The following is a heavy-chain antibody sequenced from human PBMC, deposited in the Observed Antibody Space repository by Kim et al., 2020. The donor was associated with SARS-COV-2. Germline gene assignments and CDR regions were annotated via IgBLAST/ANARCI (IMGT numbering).Heavy chain of an antibody. V-gene: IGHV3-23*01. CDR3: AKWTGGVIAGHNWFDP. CDR1: GFTFSSYA. Sequence: GGSLRLSCAASGFTFSSYAMSWVRQAPGKGLEWVSAISGSGGSTYYADSVKGRFTISRDNSKNTLYLQMNSLRAEDTAVYYCAKWTGGVIAGHNWFDPWGQGTLVTVSS. CDR2: ISGSGGST. D-gene: IGHD3-16*02. J-gene: IGHJ5*02.